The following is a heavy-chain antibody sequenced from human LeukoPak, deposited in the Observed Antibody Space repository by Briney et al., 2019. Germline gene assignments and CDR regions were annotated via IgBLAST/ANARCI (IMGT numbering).Heavy chain of an antibody. CDR1: GFTVSSNY. V-gene: IGHV3-53*01. J-gene: IGHJ4*02. D-gene: IGHD3-16*01. CDR2: IYSGGST. Sequence: GGSLRLSCAASGFTVSSNYMSWVRQAPGKGLEWVSVIYSGGSTYYADSVKGRFTISRDNSKNTLYLQMNSLRAEDTAVYYCAKDDGWLGDLREYWGQGTLVTVSS. CDR3: AKDDGWLGDLREY.